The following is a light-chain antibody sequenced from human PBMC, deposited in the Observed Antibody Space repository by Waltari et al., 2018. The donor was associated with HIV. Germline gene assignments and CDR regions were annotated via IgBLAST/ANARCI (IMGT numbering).Light chain of an antibody. Sequence: QSVLTQPPSVSGAPGQRVTISCPGRSSNIGPGFDVHWYQQLPGIAPKLLIYAATNRHSGVPDRFSGSKSGTSASLAITGLQAEDEADYYCQSYDSSLSSYVFASGTRVTVL. J-gene: IGLJ1*01. V-gene: IGLV1-40*01. CDR2: AAT. CDR1: SSNIGPGFD. CDR3: QSYDSSLSSYV.